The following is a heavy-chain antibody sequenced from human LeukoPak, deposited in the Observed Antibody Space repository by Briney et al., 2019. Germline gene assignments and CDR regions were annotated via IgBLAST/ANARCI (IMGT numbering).Heavy chain of an antibody. D-gene: IGHD3-22*01. CDR3: ARLYYYDSSGYYLHYYYGMDV. CDR1: IGSINSYY. J-gene: IGHJ6*02. Sequence: SETLSLTCTVSIGSINSYYWSWIRQPPGKGLEWIGYIYYSGSTNYNPSLKSRVTISVDTSKNQFSLKLSSVTAADTAVYYCARLYYYDSSGYYLHYYYGMDVWGQGTTVTVSS. V-gene: IGHV4-59*08. CDR2: IYYSGST.